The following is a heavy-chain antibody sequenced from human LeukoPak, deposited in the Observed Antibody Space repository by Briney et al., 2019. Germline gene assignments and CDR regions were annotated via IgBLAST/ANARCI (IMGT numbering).Heavy chain of an antibody. CDR2: IYTSGST. Sequence: SETLSLTCTVSGGSISSGSYYWSWIRQPAGKGLEWIGRIYTSGSTNYNPYLKSRVTISVDTSKNQFSLKLSSVTAADTAVYYCARAGVRDTAMADSFDYWGQGTLVTVSS. V-gene: IGHV4-61*02. D-gene: IGHD5-18*01. J-gene: IGHJ4*02. CDR3: ARAGVRDTAMADSFDY. CDR1: GGSISSGSYY.